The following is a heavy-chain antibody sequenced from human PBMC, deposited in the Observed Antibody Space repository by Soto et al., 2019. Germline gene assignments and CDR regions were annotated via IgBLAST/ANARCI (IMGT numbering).Heavy chain of an antibody. CDR1: GFTFSSYA. Sequence: EVQLLESGGGLVQPGGSLRLSCAASGFTFSSYAMSWVRQASGKGLEWVSAISGSGGSTYYADSVKGRFTISRDNSKNTLYLQMNSLRAEDTAVYYSIAARPGGGDYWGQGTLVTVSS. J-gene: IGHJ4*02. V-gene: IGHV3-23*01. D-gene: IGHD6-6*01. CDR3: IAARPGGGDY. CDR2: ISGSGGST.